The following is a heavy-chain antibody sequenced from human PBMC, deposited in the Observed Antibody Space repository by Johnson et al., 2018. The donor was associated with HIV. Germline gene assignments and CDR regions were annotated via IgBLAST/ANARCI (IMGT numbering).Heavy chain of an antibody. J-gene: IGHJ3*02. CDR1: GFTFDDYA. D-gene: IGHD6-19*01. V-gene: IGHV3-9*01. CDR3: AKDLAVAAMGAFDI. CDR2: ISWNSGSI. Sequence: VQLVESGGGLVQPGRSLRLSCAASGFTFDDYAMHWVRQAPGKGLEWFSGISWNSGSIGYADSVQGRFTISRDNAKNSRYLQMNSLRAEDTALYYCAKDLAVAAMGAFDIWGQGTMVTVSS.